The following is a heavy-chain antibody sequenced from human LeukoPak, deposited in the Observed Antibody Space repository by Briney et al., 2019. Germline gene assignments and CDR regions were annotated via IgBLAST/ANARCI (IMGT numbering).Heavy chain of an antibody. CDR1: GGSISSSSYY. Sequence: SETLSLTCTVSGGSISSSSYYWGWIRQPPGKGLEWIGSIYYSGSTYYNPSLKSRVTISVDTSKNQFSLKLSSVTAADTAVYYCARAHQLLLPARPPNWFDPWGQGTPVTVSS. J-gene: IGHJ5*02. V-gene: IGHV4-39*07. CDR3: ARAHQLLLPARPPNWFDP. CDR2: IYYSGST. D-gene: IGHD2-2*01.